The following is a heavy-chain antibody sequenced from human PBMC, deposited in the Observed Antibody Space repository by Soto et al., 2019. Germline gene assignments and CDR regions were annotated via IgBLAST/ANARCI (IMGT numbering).Heavy chain of an antibody. CDR1: GGSISRGGYS. CDR3: AKSLWDTSGWKTDY. Sequence: GGSISRGGYSWSWIRQPPGKGLEWIGYIYYSGSINYNPSLKSRVTISVDPSKNQFSLRLSSVTAADTAVYYCAKSLWDTSGWKTDYWGQGTLVTVSS. J-gene: IGHJ4*02. V-gene: IGHV4-61*08. D-gene: IGHD6-19*01. CDR2: IYYSGSI.